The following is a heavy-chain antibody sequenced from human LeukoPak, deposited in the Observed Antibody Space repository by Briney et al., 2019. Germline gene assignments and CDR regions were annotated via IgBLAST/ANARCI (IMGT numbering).Heavy chain of an antibody. CDR2: IWSDGTNR. CDR3: ARDAQRGFDYSNSLQY. CDR1: GFTFNHYG. J-gene: IGHJ4*02. V-gene: IGHV3-33*01. D-gene: IGHD4-11*01. Sequence: PGRSLTLSCAATGFTFNHYGMHWVRQAPGKGLEWVAVIWSDGTNRYYADSVKGRFTISRDDSRNTVYLQMNSLRPEDTGVYYCARDAQRGFDYSNSLQYWGQGTPATVST.